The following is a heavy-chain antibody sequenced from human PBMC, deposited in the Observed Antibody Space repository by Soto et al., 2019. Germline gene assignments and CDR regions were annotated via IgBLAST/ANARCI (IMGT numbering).Heavy chain of an antibody. V-gene: IGHV6-1*01. D-gene: IGHD1-1*01. CDR2: TYYRSKWYN. Sequence: PSQTLSLTCAISGDSVSSNSAAWNWIRQSPSRGLEWLGRTYYRSKWYNDYAVSVKSRITINPDTSKNQFSLQLNSVTPEDTAVYYCARDTPTGTTGTYYYYGMDVWGQGTTVTVSS. J-gene: IGHJ6*02. CDR3: ARDTPTGTTGTYYYYGMDV. CDR1: GDSVSSNSAA.